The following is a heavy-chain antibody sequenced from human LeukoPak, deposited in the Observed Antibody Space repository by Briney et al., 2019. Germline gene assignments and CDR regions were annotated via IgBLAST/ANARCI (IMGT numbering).Heavy chain of an antibody. CDR3: ATKTAINAFHV. D-gene: IGHD1-1*01. V-gene: IGHV4-31*03. CDR1: GGSISRGGYY. J-gene: IGHJ3*01. CDR2: IYYSGNT. Sequence: SETLSLTCTVSGGSISRGGYYWSWIRQHPGKGLEWIGYIYYSGNTYYNPSLKSRVTISVDTSKNQFSLKLSSVTAADTAVYYCATKTAINAFHVWGQGTMVTVSS.